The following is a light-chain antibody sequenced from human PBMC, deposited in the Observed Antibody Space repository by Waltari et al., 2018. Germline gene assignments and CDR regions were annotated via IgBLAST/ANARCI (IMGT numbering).Light chain of an antibody. V-gene: IGLV3-21*04. CDR1: NIGSKS. Sequence: SYVVTQSPSVSVAPGETARITCGGDNIGSKSVHWYQQRPGQAPVLVISDDSDRPSGIPEGFAGSNSGNTATLTISWVEADDEADYYCLVWHSTTDHHGVFGGGTKLTVL. CDR2: DDS. J-gene: IGLJ2*01. CDR3: LVWHSTTDHHGV.